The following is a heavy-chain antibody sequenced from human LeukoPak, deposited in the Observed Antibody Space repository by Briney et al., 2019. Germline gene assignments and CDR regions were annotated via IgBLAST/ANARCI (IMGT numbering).Heavy chain of an antibody. CDR2: IYSTGST. J-gene: IGHJ4*02. V-gene: IGHV4-4*07. D-gene: IGHD6-19*01. CDR1: GGSISGYY. CDR3: ARAVYNSGWYRVDY. Sequence: PSGTLSLTCAVSGGSISGYYWGWIGQPAARRLEGIGRIYSTGSTNYNPSLESRVTMSVDASKKQFSLKLSSVTAADTAVYYCARAVYNSGWYRVDYWGQGTLVTVSS.